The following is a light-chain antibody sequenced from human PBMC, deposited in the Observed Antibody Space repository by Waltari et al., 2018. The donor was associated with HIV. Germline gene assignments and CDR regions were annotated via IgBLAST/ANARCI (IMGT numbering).Light chain of an antibody. Sequence: ELVLTQSPATLSLSPWERATLSCRASQSVSTYLAWYQQKPGQAPRLLIYDASNRATGIPARFSGSGSGTDFTLTISSLEPEDFAVYYCQQRSYWPFTFGQGTKLEIK. CDR2: DAS. V-gene: IGKV3-11*01. CDR1: QSVSTY. J-gene: IGKJ2*01. CDR3: QQRSYWPFT.